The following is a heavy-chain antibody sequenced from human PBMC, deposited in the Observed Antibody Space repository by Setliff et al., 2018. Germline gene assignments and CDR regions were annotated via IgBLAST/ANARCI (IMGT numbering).Heavy chain of an antibody. Sequence: GASVKVSCKASGYTFTSYGINWVRQAPGQGLEWMGWISTSNGNTNYAQKLQGRVTMTTDTSTSTAYMELRSLRTDDTAVYYCARGPPDFVVVPAAAKFDYWGQGTLVTVSS. V-gene: IGHV1-18*01. D-gene: IGHD2-2*01. CDR3: ARGPPDFVVVPAAAKFDY. CDR2: ISTSNGNT. J-gene: IGHJ4*02. CDR1: GYTFTSYG.